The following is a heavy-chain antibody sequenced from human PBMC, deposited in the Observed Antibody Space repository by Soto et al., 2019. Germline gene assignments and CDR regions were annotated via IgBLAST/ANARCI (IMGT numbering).Heavy chain of an antibody. Sequence: EVQLVQSGAEVKKPGESLKISCQGSGYTFSNYYIAWVRQMPGKGLEWMGIIYPGDSDTRYSPSFQGQVTISADKSITTAYLQWSSLKASDSAMYYCARHYNWNDGVWFDPWGQGTLVTVSS. D-gene: IGHD1-20*01. CDR2: IYPGDSDT. V-gene: IGHV5-51*01. J-gene: IGHJ5*02. CDR1: GYTFSNYY. CDR3: ARHYNWNDGVWFDP.